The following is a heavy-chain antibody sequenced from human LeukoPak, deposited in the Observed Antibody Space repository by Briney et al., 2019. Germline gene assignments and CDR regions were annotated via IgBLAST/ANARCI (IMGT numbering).Heavy chain of an antibody. V-gene: IGHV1-3*01. CDR2: INAGNGNT. CDR3: ARSPWGSGWYDY. D-gene: IGHD6-19*01. J-gene: IGHJ4*02. Sequence: ASVKVSCKASGYTFTSYAMHWVRQAPGQRLEWIGWINAGNGNTKYSQKFQGRVTITRDTSASTAYMELGSLRSEDTAVYYCARSPWGSGWYDYWGQGTLVTVSS. CDR1: GYTFTSYA.